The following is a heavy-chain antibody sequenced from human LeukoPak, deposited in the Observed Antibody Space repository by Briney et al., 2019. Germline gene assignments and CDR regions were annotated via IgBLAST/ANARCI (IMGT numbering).Heavy chain of an antibody. CDR3: ARYSRSWYVPIFDY. Sequence: PGGSLRLSCAASGFTFSSYSMNWVRQAPGKGLEWVSAISGSGGSTYYADSVKGRFTISRDNSKNTLCLQMNSLRAEDTAVYYCARYSRSWYVPIFDYWGQGTLVTVSS. D-gene: IGHD6-13*01. J-gene: IGHJ4*02. V-gene: IGHV3-23*01. CDR2: ISGSGGST. CDR1: GFTFSSYS.